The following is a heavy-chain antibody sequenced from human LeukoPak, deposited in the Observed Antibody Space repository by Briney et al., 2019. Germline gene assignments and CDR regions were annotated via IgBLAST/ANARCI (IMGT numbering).Heavy chain of an antibody. CDR2: IWPGDSDT. D-gene: IGHD3-10*01. V-gene: IGHV5-51*01. J-gene: IGHJ4*02. CDR3: ARLGISAWFPGDY. CDR1: GSSFPSYW. Sequence: GASLQISCNASGSSFPSYWIAWGRELPGKGLGWMGMIWPGDSDTRDSPSFQGQVTISADKSISTAYLQWSSLKASDTAMYYCARLGISAWFPGDYWGQGTLVTVSS.